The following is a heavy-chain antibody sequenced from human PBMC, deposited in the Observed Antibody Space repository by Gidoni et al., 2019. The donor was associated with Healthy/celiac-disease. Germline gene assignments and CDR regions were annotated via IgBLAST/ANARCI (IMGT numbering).Heavy chain of an antibody. J-gene: IGHJ4*02. D-gene: IGHD3-16*01. Sequence: QVQLVQSGAEVKKPGASVKVSCKVSGYTLTELSMHWVRQAPGKWLEWMGGFDPEDGETIYAQNVHGRVTMTEDTSTDTAYMELSSLRSEDTAVYYCATDVPTITFGGIDYWGQGTLVTVSS. CDR2: FDPEDGET. V-gene: IGHV1-24*01. CDR1: GYTLTELS. CDR3: ATDVPTITFGGIDY.